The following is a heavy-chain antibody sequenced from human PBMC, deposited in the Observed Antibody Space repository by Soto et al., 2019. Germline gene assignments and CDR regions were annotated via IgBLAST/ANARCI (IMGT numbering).Heavy chain of an antibody. Sequence: QVQLQESGPGLVKPSGTLSLTCAVSGGSISSSHWWTWVRQSPGKGLEYIGEISHSGTSNYNPSLKSRVTLSVDKSKNLFSLTLTSVTAAGTAVYYCARVVITITSGAFDAWGQGTLVIVSS. CDR1: GGSISSSHW. J-gene: IGHJ3*01. CDR3: ARVVITITSGAFDA. V-gene: IGHV4-4*02. CDR2: ISHSGTS. D-gene: IGHD3-9*01.